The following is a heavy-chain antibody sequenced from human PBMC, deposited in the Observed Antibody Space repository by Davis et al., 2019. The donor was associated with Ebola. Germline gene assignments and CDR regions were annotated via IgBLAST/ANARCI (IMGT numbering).Heavy chain of an antibody. D-gene: IGHD2-2*01. CDR2: ISAYNGNT. J-gene: IGHJ6*02. Sequence: AASVKVSCKASGYRFTYYGVSWVRQAPGQGLEWMGWISAYNGNTNSAQKFQGRVIMTTDTSTGTAYMELRSLRSDGTAVYYCAREEGILVAPAARVGLDVWGQGTTVTVSS. CDR1: GYRFTYYG. V-gene: IGHV1-18*01. CDR3: AREEGILVAPAARVGLDV.